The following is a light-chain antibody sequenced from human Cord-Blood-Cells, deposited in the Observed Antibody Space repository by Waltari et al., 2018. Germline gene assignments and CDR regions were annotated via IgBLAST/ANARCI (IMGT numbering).Light chain of an antibody. J-gene: IGLJ1*01. CDR1: TSDVGCYTY. Sequence: QSPLPQPASVSGSPGQSNTISCTGTTSDVGCYTYLSWYQQHPGNAPKLMIYEVSNRPSGVSNRFSGSKSGNTACLTISGLQAEDEADYYCSSYTSSSTLVFGTGTKVTVL. CDR2: EVS. CDR3: SSYTSSSTLV. V-gene: IGLV2-14*01.